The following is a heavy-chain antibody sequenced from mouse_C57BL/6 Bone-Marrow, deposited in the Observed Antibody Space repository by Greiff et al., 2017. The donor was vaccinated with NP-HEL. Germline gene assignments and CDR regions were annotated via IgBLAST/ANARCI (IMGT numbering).Heavy chain of an antibody. Sequence: QVQLQQPGAELVRPGTSVKLSCKASGYTFTSYWMHWVKQRPGQGLEWIGVIDPSDSYTNYNQKFKGKATLTVDTSSSTAYMQLSSLTSEDSAVYYCARFATDWYFEVWGTGTTVTVSS. CDR3: ARFATDWYFEV. CDR2: IDPSDSYT. V-gene: IGHV1-59*01. J-gene: IGHJ1*03. D-gene: IGHD1-1*01. CDR1: GYTFTSYW.